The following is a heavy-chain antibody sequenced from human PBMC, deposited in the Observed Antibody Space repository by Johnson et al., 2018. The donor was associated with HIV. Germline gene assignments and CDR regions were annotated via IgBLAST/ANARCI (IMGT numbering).Heavy chain of an antibody. CDR1: GFTFDDYA. CDR2: ISWNSGSI. Sequence: VESGGGLVQPGRSLRLSCAASGFTFDDYAMHWVRQAPGKGLEWVAGISWNSGSIGYADSVKFRFTISRDNDKNSLYLQMNSLKAEDTAVYYCASLSDDAFDFWGQWTMVIVSS. V-gene: IGHV3-9*01. J-gene: IGHJ3*01. CDR3: ASLSDDAFDF.